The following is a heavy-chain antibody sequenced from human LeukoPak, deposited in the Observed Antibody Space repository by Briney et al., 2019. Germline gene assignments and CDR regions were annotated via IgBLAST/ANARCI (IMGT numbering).Heavy chain of an antibody. Sequence: PGGSLRLSCAAFGFTFDDYAMHWVRQAPGKGLEWVSGISWNSGSIGYADSVKGRFTISRDNAKNSLYLQMNSLRAEDTALYYCAKGGYSSGWTGWFDPWGQGTLVTVSS. CDR1: GFTFDDYA. V-gene: IGHV3-9*01. J-gene: IGHJ5*02. D-gene: IGHD6-19*01. CDR3: AKGGYSSGWTGWFDP. CDR2: ISWNSGSI.